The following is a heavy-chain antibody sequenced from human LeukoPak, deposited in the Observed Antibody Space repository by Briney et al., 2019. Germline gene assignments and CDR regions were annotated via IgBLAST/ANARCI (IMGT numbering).Heavy chain of an antibody. CDR1: GYTFTSYG. D-gene: IGHD3-9*01. Sequence: GASVKVSCKASGYTFTSYGISWVRQAPGQRLEWMGWISAYNGNTNYAQKLQGRVTMTTDTSTSTAYMELRSLRSDDTAVYYCAGSGHDILTGYYFAWGQGTLVTVSS. V-gene: IGHV1-18*04. CDR2: ISAYNGNT. J-gene: IGHJ4*02. CDR3: AGSGHDILTGYYFA.